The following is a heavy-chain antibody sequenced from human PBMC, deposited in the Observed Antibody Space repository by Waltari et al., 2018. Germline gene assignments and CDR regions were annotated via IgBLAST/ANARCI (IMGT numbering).Heavy chain of an antibody. D-gene: IGHD3-3*01. V-gene: IGHV4-34*01. CDR2: INHSGST. Sequence: QVQLQQWGAGLLKPSETLSLTCAVYGGSFSGYYWSWIRPPPGKGLEWIGEINHSGSTNYNPSLKSRVTISVDTSKNQFSLKLSSVTAADTAVYYCARGRSFYYDFWSGYYPFFDYWGQGTLVTVSS. CDR3: ARGRSFYYDFWSGYYPFFDY. J-gene: IGHJ4*02. CDR1: GGSFSGYY.